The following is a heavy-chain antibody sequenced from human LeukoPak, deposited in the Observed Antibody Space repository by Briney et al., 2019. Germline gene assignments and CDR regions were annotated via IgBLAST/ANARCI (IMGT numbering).Heavy chain of an antibody. V-gene: IGHV4-34*01. Sequence: PSETLSLTCAVYGESFSGYYWSWIRQSPGKGLEWIGEIDLYGNTNYNPSLKSRVTISVDSSKNQFSLKLTSVTAADTAVYYCARPSNVYGHNWFDSWGQGTLVTVSS. D-gene: IGHD1-14*01. J-gene: IGHJ5*01. CDR3: ARPSNVYGHNWFDS. CDR2: IDLYGNT. CDR1: GESFSGYY.